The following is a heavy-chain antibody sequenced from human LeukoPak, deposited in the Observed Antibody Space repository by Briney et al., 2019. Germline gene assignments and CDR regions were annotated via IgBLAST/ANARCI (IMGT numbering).Heavy chain of an antibody. CDR2: IHARGHET. Sequence: QTGGSLRLSCAASGFIFSNYAVSWVRQAPGKGLEWVSAIHARGHETYYTDFVKGRFTISRDNSKNTLYLEMGSLRADDTAVYYCAKEMGHALPFDCWGQGSLVTVSS. D-gene: IGHD1-26*01. CDR3: AKEMGHALPFDC. CDR1: GFIFSNYA. V-gene: IGHV3-23*01. J-gene: IGHJ4*02.